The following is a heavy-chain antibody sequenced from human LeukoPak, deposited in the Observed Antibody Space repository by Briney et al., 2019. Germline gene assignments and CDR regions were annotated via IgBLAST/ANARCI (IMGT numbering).Heavy chain of an antibody. CDR1: GFTFSSYA. D-gene: IGHD6-19*01. Sequence: PGGSLRLSCAASGFTFSSYAMHWVRQAPGKGLEWVAFIRYDGSNKYYADSVKGRFTISRDNSKNTLYLQMNSLRAEDTAVYYCAKDVIAVAAYYWYFDLWGRGTLVTVSS. V-gene: IGHV3-30*02. J-gene: IGHJ2*01. CDR3: AKDVIAVAAYYWYFDL. CDR2: IRYDGSNK.